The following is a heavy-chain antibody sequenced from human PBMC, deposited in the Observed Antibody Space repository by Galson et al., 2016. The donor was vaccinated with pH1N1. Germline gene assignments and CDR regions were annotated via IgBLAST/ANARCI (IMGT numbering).Heavy chain of an antibody. CDR2: INPSGGNT. Sequence: SVKVSCKASGYTFTSYFMYWVRQAPGQGLEWMGIINPSGGNTNYAQKFQGRPTMTRDTSTSTVYMELSSLRSGDTAVYYCARDAAMIVVVSVYAFDIWGQGTMVTVSS. D-gene: IGHD3-22*01. CDR3: ARDAAMIVVVSVYAFDI. V-gene: IGHV1-46*01. CDR1: GYTFTSYF. J-gene: IGHJ3*02.